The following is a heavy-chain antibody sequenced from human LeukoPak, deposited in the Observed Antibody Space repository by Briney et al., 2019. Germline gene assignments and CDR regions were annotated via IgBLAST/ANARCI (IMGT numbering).Heavy chain of an antibody. V-gene: IGHV4-59*08. Sequence: SETLSLTCTVSGGPISSYYWSWIRQPPGKGLEWIGYIYYSGSTNYNPSLKSRVTISVDTSKNQFSLKLSSVTAADTAVYYCARRKGASLDYWGQGTLVTVSS. CDR3: ARRKGASLDY. CDR2: IYYSGST. J-gene: IGHJ4*02. CDR1: GGPISSYY. D-gene: IGHD3-16*01.